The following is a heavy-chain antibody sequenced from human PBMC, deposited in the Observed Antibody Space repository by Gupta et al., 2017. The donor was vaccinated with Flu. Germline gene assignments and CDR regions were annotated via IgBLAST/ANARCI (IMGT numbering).Heavy chain of an antibody. CDR3: ARTLYCSGGSCYPGNSSGWYGIDY. J-gene: IGHJ4*02. CDR1: GGSFSGYY. V-gene: IGHV4-34*01. Sequence: QVQLQQWGAGLLKPSETLSLTCAVYGGSFSGYYWSWIRQPPGKGLEWIGEINHSGSTNYNPSLKSRVTISVDTSKNQFSLKLSSVTAADTAVYYCARTLYCSGGSCYPGNSSGWYGIDYWGQGTLVTVSS. CDR2: INHSGST. D-gene: IGHD2-15*01.